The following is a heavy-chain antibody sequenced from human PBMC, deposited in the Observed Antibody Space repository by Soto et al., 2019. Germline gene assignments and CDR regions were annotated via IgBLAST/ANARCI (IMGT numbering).Heavy chain of an antibody. CDR2: IYHSGST. CDR1: GGSISSGGYS. Sequence: SETLSLTCAVSGGSISSGGYSWSWIRQPPGKGLEWIGYIYHSGSTYYNPSLKSRVTISVDRSKNQFSLKLSSVTAADTAVYYCARSDTAMVTLFDYWGQGTLVTVSS. V-gene: IGHV4-30-2*01. CDR3: ARSDTAMVTLFDY. D-gene: IGHD5-18*01. J-gene: IGHJ4*02.